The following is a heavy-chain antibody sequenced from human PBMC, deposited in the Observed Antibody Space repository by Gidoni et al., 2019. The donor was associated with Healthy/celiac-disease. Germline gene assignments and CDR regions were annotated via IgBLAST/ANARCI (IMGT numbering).Heavy chain of an antibody. CDR2: IYHSGST. J-gene: IGHJ4*02. CDR1: GGSISSSNW. V-gene: IGHV4-4*02. D-gene: IGHD3-10*01. Sequence: QVQLQESGPGLVKPSGTLSLTCAVSGGSISSSNWWSWVRPPPGKGLEWIGEIYHSGSTNYNPSLKSRVTISLDKSKNQCSLKLSSVTAADTSVYYCASFARGVITFDYWGQGTLVTVSS. CDR3: ASFARGVITFDY.